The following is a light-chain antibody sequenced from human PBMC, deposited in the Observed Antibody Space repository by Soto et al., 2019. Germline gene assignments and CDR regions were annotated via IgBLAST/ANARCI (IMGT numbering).Light chain of an antibody. Sequence: QSVLTQPPSASGTPGQRVTISCSGSTSNIGSNTVNWYQQLPGTAPKLLIYSDSQRPSGVPDRFSGSKSGTSAFLAISGLQSEDEADYYCATWDDSLNGVLFGGGTKVTVL. CDR2: SDS. CDR3: ATWDDSLNGVL. V-gene: IGLV1-44*01. CDR1: TSNIGSNT. J-gene: IGLJ2*01.